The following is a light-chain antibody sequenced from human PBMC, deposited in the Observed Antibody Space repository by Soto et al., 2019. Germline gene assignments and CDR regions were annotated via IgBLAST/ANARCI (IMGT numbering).Light chain of an antibody. CDR3: SSKTSSSSPFV. Sequence: QSVLTHPASVSGSPGQSITISCTGGTSDVGAYNYVSWYKHHPGQAPQLMIYEVSNRPSGVSNRFSGSKSGNTASLTISGLQADDEGDYYCSSKTSSSSPFVFGTGTKVTVL. V-gene: IGLV2-14*01. CDR2: EVS. J-gene: IGLJ1*01. CDR1: TSDVGAYNY.